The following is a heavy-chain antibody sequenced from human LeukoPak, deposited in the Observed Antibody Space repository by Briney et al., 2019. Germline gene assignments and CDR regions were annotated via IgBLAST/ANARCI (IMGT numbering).Heavy chain of an antibody. D-gene: IGHD3-10*01. J-gene: IGHJ4*02. CDR2: ISAYNGNT. Sequence: ASVKVSCTASGYTFTSYGISWVRQAPGQGLKWMGWISAYNGNTNYAQKLQGRVTMTTDTSTSTAYMELRSLRSDDTAVYYCARSRITMVRGVIILPDYWGQGTLVTVSS. CDR3: ARSRITMVRGVIILPDY. V-gene: IGHV1-18*01. CDR1: GYTFTSYG.